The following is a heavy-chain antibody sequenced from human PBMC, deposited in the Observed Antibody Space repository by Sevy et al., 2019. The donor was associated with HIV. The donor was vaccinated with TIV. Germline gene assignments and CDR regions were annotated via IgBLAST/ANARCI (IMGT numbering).Heavy chain of an antibody. CDR2: ISRKGFGGTT. CDR3: SRGGIMTSLSPWDY. Sequence: GGSLRLSCIASGFIYGDYAMNWVRQAPGQGLEWVGFISRKGFGGTTQYAASVKGRFTISRDDSKSIAYLQMNSLKTEDTSVYYCSRGGIMTSLSPWDYWGQGTLVIVSS. J-gene: IGHJ4*02. CDR1: GFIYGDYA. D-gene: IGHD3-16*01. V-gene: IGHV3-49*04.